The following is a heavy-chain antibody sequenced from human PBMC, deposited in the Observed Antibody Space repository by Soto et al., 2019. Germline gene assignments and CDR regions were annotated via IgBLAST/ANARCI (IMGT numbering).Heavy chain of an antibody. D-gene: IGHD5-12*01. CDR2: INAGNGNT. Sequence: GASVKVSCKASGYTFTSYDMHWVRQAPGQRLEWMGWINAGNGNTKYSQKFQGRVTITRDTSASTAYMELSSLRSEDTAVYYCARDRGYSLPIDYWGQGTLVTVSS. CDR3: ARDRGYSLPIDY. V-gene: IGHV1-3*01. J-gene: IGHJ4*02. CDR1: GYTFTSYD.